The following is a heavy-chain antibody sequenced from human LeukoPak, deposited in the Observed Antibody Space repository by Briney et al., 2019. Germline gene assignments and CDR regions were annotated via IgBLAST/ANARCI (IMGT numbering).Heavy chain of an antibody. Sequence: PGGSLRLSCAASGFTFSNAWMSWVRQAPGKGLEWVGRIKSKTDGGTTDYAAPVKGRFTISRDDSKNTLYLQMNSLKTEDTAVYYCTTGFNCGGDCYYYYYMDVWGKGTTVTISS. D-gene: IGHD2-21*02. CDR1: GFTFSNAW. CDR2: IKSKTDGGTT. CDR3: TTGFNCGGDCYYYYYMDV. J-gene: IGHJ6*03. V-gene: IGHV3-15*01.